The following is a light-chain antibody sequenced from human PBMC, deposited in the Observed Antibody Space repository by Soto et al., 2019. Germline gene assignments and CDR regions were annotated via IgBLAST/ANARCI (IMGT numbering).Light chain of an antibody. CDR1: QSISTY. J-gene: IGKJ2*01. Sequence: DIQMTQSPSSLSGSVEDRVTITCGASQSISTYLNWYQQKPGKAPNLLIYAAFSLQSGVPSRFGGSGSGTDFTLTISSLQPEDFATYYCQQTYSIPYTFGQGTTLEIK. V-gene: IGKV1-39*01. CDR3: QQTYSIPYT. CDR2: AAF.